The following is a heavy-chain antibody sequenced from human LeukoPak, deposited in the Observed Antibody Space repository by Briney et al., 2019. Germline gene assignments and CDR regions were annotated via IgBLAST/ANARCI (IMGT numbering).Heavy chain of an antibody. V-gene: IGHV3-48*02. CDR1: GFTFSSYS. CDR3: ARDRSLWLARFNYYYGMDV. J-gene: IGHJ6*02. D-gene: IGHD6-19*01. Sequence: GGSLRLSCAASGFTFSSYSMNWVRQAPGKGLKWVSYISSSSSTIYYADSVKGRFTISRDNAKNSLYLQMNSLRDEDTAVYYCARDRSLWLARFNYYYGMDVWGQGTTVTVSS. CDR2: ISSSSSTI.